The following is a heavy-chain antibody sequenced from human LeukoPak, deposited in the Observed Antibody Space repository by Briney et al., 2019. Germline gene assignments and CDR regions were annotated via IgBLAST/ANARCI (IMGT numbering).Heavy chain of an antibody. CDR1: GYTFAGYY. CDR2: INPNSGDT. Sequence: ASVKVSCKASGYTFAGYYMHWVRQAPGQGLEWMGWINPNSGDTNNAQKFQGGVTMTSDTSISTAYMELSSLTSDDTAVYYCARAVAAIVNWFDPWGQGTLVTASS. V-gene: IGHV1-2*02. J-gene: IGHJ5*02. D-gene: IGHD6-13*01. CDR3: ARAVAAIVNWFDP.